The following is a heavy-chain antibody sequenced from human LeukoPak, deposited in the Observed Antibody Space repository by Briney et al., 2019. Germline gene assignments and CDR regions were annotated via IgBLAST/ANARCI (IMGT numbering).Heavy chain of an antibody. Sequence: PSETLSLTCTVSGGSISSYYWSWIRQPPGKGLEWIGYIYYSGSTNYNPSLKSRVTISVDTSKNQFSLKLSSVTAADTAVYYCARGPLYYYYYYMDVWGKGTTVTASS. CDR3: ARGPLYYYYYYMDV. V-gene: IGHV4-59*01. CDR1: GGSISSYY. CDR2: IYYSGST. J-gene: IGHJ6*03.